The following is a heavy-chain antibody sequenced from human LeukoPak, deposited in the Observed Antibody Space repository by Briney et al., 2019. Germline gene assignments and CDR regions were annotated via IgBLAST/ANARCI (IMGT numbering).Heavy chain of an antibody. Sequence: GGSLRLSCTASEMTFSSYWMSWVRQAPGKGLEWVANIKKDGSEKDSVDAVKGRFTISRDNAKKSLYLQMNSLRAEDTAVYYCARHLSGITGYTYGRGIDYWGQGTLLTVSS. CDR3: ARHLSGITGYTYGRGIDY. V-gene: IGHV3-7*01. J-gene: IGHJ4*02. CDR2: IKKDGSEK. D-gene: IGHD5-12*01. CDR1: EMTFSSYW.